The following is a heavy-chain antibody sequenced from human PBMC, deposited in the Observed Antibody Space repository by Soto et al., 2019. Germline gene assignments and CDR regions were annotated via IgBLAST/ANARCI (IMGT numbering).Heavy chain of an antibody. CDR2: INHSGST. CDR3: ARGAKYYDILTGYYREGWFDP. V-gene: IGHV4-34*01. Sequence: LSLTCAVYGGPFSGYYWSWIRQPPGKGLEWIGEINHSGSTNYNPSLKSRVTISVDTSKNQFSLKLSSVTAADTAVYYCARGAKYYDILTGYYREGWFDPWGQGTLVTVSS. J-gene: IGHJ5*02. CDR1: GGPFSGYY. D-gene: IGHD3-9*01.